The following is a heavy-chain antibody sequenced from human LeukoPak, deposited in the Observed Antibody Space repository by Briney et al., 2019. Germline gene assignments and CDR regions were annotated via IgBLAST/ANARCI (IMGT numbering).Heavy chain of an antibody. V-gene: IGHV2-5*02. D-gene: IGHD6-13*01. CDR2: IYWDDDK. J-gene: IGHJ6*02. Sequence: SGPTLVKPTQTLTLTCTFSGFSLSTSGVGVGWIRQPPGKALEWLALIYWDDDKRYSPSLKSRLTITKDTSKNQVVLTMTNMDPVDTATYYCAHVFTAAGTYYYGMDVWGQGTTVTVSS. CDR1: GFSLSTSGVG. CDR3: AHVFTAAGTYYYGMDV.